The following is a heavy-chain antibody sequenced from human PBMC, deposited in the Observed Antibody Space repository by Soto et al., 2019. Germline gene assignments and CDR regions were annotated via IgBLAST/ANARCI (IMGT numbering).Heavy chain of an antibody. V-gene: IGHV3-23*01. J-gene: IGHJ5*02. D-gene: IGHD1-1*01. Sequence: EVQLLESGGGLVERGGSLRLSCATSGFTFSNYAMTWVRQAPGKGLEWVSLISGSGGDTYYADSVKGRFTISRDNSKNTLYLQMNSLKADDTAVYYCAKRENRWNDARRNWFDPWGQGTLVTVSS. CDR3: AKRENRWNDARRNWFDP. CDR1: GFTFSNYA. CDR2: ISGSGGDT.